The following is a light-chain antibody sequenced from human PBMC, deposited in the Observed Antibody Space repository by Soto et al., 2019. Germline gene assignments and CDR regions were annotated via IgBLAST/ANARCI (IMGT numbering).Light chain of an antibody. J-gene: IGKJ5*01. V-gene: IGKV3-11*01. CDR1: QSVSSY. CDR2: DAS. CDR3: XQRSNWPRS. Sequence: EIVLTQSPATLSLSPGERATLSCRASQSVSSYLAWYQQKPGQAPRLLIYDASNRATGIPARFSGSGSGTXXXXXXXXXXXEDFAXXXXXQRSNWPRSFGQGTRLEIK.